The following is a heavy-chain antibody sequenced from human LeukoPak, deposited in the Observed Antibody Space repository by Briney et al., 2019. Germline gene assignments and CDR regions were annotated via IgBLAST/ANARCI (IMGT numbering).Heavy chain of an antibody. CDR2: INPNSGGT. CDR3: ARDTTNYDFWSGYYSLGGRKYIDH. CDR1: GYTFTGYY. Sequence: GASVKVSCKASGYTFTGYYMHWVRQAPGQGLEWMGWINPNSGGTNYAQKFQGRVTMTRDTSISTAYMELSRLRSDDTAVYYCARDTTNYDFWSGYYSLGGRKYIDHWGQGTLVTVSS. V-gene: IGHV1-2*02. J-gene: IGHJ4*02. D-gene: IGHD3-3*01.